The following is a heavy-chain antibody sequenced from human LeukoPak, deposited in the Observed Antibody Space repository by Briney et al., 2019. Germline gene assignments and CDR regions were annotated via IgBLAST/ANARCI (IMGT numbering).Heavy chain of an antibody. CDR1: GGSVSSGSYY. Sequence: SETLSLTCTVSGGSVSSGSYYWSWVRQPPGKGLEWIGEIYHSGSTNYNPSLKSRVTISVDKSKNQFSLKLSSVTAADTAVYYCARAPRSSGWSEQKFDYWGQGTLVTVSS. D-gene: IGHD6-19*01. V-gene: IGHV4-61*01. CDR2: IYHSGST. J-gene: IGHJ4*02. CDR3: ARAPRSSGWSEQKFDY.